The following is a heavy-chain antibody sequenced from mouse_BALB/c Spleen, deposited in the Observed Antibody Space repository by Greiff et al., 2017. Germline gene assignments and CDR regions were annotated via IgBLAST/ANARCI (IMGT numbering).Heavy chain of an antibody. V-gene: IGHV1S29*02. CDR3: ASLSYEAWFAY. D-gene: IGHD2-12*01. CDR1: GYTFTDYN. J-gene: IGHJ3*01. CDR2: IYPYNGGT. Sequence: EVQLQQSGPELVKPGASVKISCKASGYTFTDYNMHWVKQSHGKSLEWIGYIYPYNGGTGYNQKFKSKATLTVDNSSSTAYMELRSLTSEDSAVYYCASLSYEAWFAYWGQGTLVTVSA.